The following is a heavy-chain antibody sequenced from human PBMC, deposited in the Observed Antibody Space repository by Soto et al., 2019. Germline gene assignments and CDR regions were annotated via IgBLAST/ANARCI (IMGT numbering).Heavy chain of an antibody. CDR2: ISGSGDST. CDR3: ARRSSSWYFDY. J-gene: IGHJ4*02. CDR1: GFTFSSYA. D-gene: IGHD6-13*01. V-gene: IGHV3-23*01. Sequence: EVQLLESGGGLVQPGGSLRLSCAASGFTFSSYAMNWVRQAPGKGLEWVSVISGSGDSTYYADSVQGRFTISRDNSKTTLYLQMNSLRAEDTAVYYCARRSSSWYFDYWGQGSLVTVSS.